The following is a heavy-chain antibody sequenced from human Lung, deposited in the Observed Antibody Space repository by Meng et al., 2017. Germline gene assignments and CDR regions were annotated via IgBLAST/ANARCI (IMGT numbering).Heavy chain of an antibody. V-gene: IGHV4-34*01. CDR3: ARGPTTMAHDFDY. J-gene: IGHJ4*02. Sequence: QLQLQQGGAGPLKPSETLSLTCVVSGGSFSDYYWSWIRQPPGKGLEWIGEINHSGSTNYNPSLESRATISVDTSQNNLSLKLSSVTAADSAVYYCARGPTTMAHDFDYWGQGTLVTVSS. D-gene: IGHD4-11*01. CDR1: GGSFSDYY. CDR2: INHSGST.